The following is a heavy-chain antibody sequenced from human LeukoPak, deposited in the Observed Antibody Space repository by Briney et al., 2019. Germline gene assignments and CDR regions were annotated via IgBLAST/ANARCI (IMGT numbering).Heavy chain of an antibody. Sequence: ASVKVSCKAAGYTFTAYYIHWVRQAPGQGLEWVGWINPSIGGTNYAQNFQGRVTMTRDTSISTAYMELSRLRSDDTAVYYCAREGVGATTGLDYWGQGTLVTVSS. CDR2: INPSIGGT. CDR1: GYTFTAYY. CDR3: AREGVGATTGLDY. D-gene: IGHD1-26*01. J-gene: IGHJ4*02. V-gene: IGHV1-2*02.